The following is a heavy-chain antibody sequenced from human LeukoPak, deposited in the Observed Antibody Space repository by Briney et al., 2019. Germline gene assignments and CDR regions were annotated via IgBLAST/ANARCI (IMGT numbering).Heavy chain of an antibody. CDR1: GYTFTSYD. D-gene: IGHD6-6*01. Sequence: GASVKVSCKASGYTFTSYDINWVRQATGQGLEWMGWMNPNSGNTGYAQKFQGRVTMTRNTSISTAYMELSSLRSEDTAVYYCARGLAARDSFDPWGQGTLVTVSS. CDR2: MNPNSGNT. J-gene: IGHJ5*02. V-gene: IGHV1-8*01. CDR3: ARGLAARDSFDP.